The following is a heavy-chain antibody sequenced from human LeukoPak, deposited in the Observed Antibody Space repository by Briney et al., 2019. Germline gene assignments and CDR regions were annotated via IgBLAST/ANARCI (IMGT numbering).Heavy chain of an antibody. CDR3: ARSPGYCSSTSCLYYFDY. Sequence: PSETLSLTCTVSGASISSYYWSWIRQPPGKGLEWLGYIYYSGSTNYNPSLKSRVTISVDTSKNQFSLKLSSVTAGDTAVYYCARSPGYCSSTSCLYYFDYWGQGTLVTVSS. J-gene: IGHJ4*02. V-gene: IGHV4-59*01. D-gene: IGHD2-2*01. CDR2: IYYSGST. CDR1: GASISSYY.